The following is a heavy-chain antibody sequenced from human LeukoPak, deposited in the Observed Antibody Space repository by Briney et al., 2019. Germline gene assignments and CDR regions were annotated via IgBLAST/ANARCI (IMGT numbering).Heavy chain of an antibody. V-gene: IGHV3-9*01. Sequence: GRSLRLSCAASGFTFDDYAMHWVRQAPGKGLEWVSGISWNSGSIGYADSVKGRFTISRDNAKNSLYLQMNSLRAEDTALYYCAKDIGAVAGYAFDIWGQGTMVTVSS. CDR1: GFTFDDYA. CDR2: ISWNSGSI. J-gene: IGHJ3*02. D-gene: IGHD6-19*01. CDR3: AKDIGAVAGYAFDI.